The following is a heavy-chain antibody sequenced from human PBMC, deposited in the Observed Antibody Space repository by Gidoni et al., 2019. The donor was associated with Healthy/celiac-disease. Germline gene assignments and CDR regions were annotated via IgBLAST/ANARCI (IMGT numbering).Heavy chain of an antibody. V-gene: IGHV3-21*01. D-gene: IGHD3-22*01. CDR1: GSTLSSYS. Sequence: EVQLVESGGGLVKHGWSLRHPCAAAGSTLSSYSMNWVRQAPGKGLEWISSINSSSSYIYYADSVKGRFTISGDNAKNSLYLQMNSLRAEDTAVYYCARAGYYDSLDWYFDLWGRGTLVTVSS. CDR2: INSSSSYI. CDR3: ARAGYYDSLDWYFDL. J-gene: IGHJ2*01.